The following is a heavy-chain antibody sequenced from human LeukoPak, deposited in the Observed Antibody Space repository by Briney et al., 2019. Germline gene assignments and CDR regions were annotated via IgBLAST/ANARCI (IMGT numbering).Heavy chain of an antibody. V-gene: IGHV3-23*01. Sequence: GGSLRLSCAASGFTFSSYAMSWVRQAPGKGLEWVSAISGSGGSTYYADSVKGRFTISRDNSKNTLYLQMNGLRAEDTAVYYCAKLRGIMITFGGVIADYWGQGTLVTVSS. J-gene: IGHJ4*02. CDR1: GFTFSSYA. CDR2: ISGSGGST. D-gene: IGHD3-16*02. CDR3: AKLRGIMITFGGVIADY.